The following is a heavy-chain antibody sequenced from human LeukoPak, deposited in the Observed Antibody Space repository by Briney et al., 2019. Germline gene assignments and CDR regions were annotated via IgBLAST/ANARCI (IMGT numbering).Heavy chain of an antibody. CDR2: INHSGST. V-gene: IGHV4-34*01. D-gene: IGHD4-17*01. CDR1: GGSFSGYY. J-gene: IGHJ5*02. Sequence: SETLSLTCAVYGGSFSGYYWSWIRQPPGKGLEWIGEINHSGSTNYNPSLKSRVTISVDTSKNQFSLKLSSVTAADTAVYYCARGATVTERWFDPWGQGTLVTVSS. CDR3: ARGATVTERWFDP.